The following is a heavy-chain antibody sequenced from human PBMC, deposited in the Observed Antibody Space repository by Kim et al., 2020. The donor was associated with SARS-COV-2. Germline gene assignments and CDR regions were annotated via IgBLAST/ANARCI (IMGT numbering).Heavy chain of an antibody. CDR1: GFTFSSYA. D-gene: IGHD6-13*01. CDR3: AKGREGSSSWYRLKHNYSYYGMDA. V-gene: IGHV3-23*01. CDR2: ISGSGGST. J-gene: IGHJ6*02. Sequence: GGSLRLSCAASGFTFSSYAMSWVRQAPGKGLEWVSAISGSGGSTYYADSVKGRFTISRDNSKNTLYLQMNSLRAEDTAVYYCAKGREGSSSWYRLKHNYSYYGMDAWGQGTTVTVS.